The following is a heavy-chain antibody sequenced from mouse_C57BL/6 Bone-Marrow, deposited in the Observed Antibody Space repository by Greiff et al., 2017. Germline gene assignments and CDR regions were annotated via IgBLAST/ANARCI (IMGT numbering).Heavy chain of an antibody. Sequence: QVQLQQPGAELVMPGASVKLSCKASGYTFTSYWMHWVKQRPGQGLEWIGEIDPSDSYTNYSQKFKGKSTLTVDKSSSTAYMQLSSLTSEDSAVYYCARSGDGYPYAMDYWGQGTSVTVSS. CDR2: IDPSDSYT. V-gene: IGHV1-69*01. CDR1: GYTFTSYW. D-gene: IGHD2-3*01. CDR3: ARSGDGYPYAMDY. J-gene: IGHJ4*01.